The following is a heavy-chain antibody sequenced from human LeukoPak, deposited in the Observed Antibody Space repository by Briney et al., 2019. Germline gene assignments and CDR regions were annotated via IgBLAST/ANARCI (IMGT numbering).Heavy chain of an antibody. CDR3: AKDGVDSSGYYFDY. J-gene: IGHJ4*02. Sequence: GGSLRLSCAASGFTFSSYGMSWVRQAPGKGLEWVSAISGSGGSTYYADSVKGRFTISRDNSKNTLYLQMNSLRAEDTAVYYCAKDGVDSSGYYFDYWGQGTLVTVSS. D-gene: IGHD3-22*01. CDR1: GFTFSSYG. CDR2: ISGSGGST. V-gene: IGHV3-23*01.